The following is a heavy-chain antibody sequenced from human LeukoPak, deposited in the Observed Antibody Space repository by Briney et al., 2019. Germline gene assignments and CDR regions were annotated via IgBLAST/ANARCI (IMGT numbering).Heavy chain of an antibody. CDR3: ARESERNDGWFDP. V-gene: IGHV1-8*01. CDR1: GYTFRIHD. D-gene: IGHD1-1*01. Sequence: ALVLVSGKASGYTFRIHDINWVRQAPGQGLEWMGWVSPKTGRTGYAQKFQGRVYMTTNASLSTAYMELSSLRSDDTAVYFCARESERNDGWFDPWGQGTLVTVSS. J-gene: IGHJ5*02. CDR2: VSPKTGRT.